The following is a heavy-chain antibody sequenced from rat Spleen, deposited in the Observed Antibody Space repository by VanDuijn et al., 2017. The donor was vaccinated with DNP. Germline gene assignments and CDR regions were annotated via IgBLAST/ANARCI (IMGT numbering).Heavy chain of an antibody. CDR1: GFTFNNYW. CDR2: ITSSGDNT. D-gene: IGHD1-6*01. CDR3: ARGSITTLAYWSFDF. Sequence: EVQLVESGGGLIQPGRSLKLSCVASGFTFNNYWMTWIRQVPGKGLEWVASITSSGDNTYYPDSVKGRFTISRNNAKSTLYLQMKSLRSEDTATYYCARGSITTLAYWSFDFWGPGTMVTVSS. J-gene: IGHJ1*01. V-gene: IGHV5-31*01.